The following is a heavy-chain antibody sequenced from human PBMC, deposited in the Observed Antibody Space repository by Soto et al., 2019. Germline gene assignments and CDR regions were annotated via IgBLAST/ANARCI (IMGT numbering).Heavy chain of an antibody. D-gene: IGHD6-6*01. Sequence: GGSLRLSCAASGFTFSSYGMSWVRQAPGKGLEWVSTISGSGGSTYYADSVKGRFTLSRDNSKNTLYLQMNGLRAEDTAVYYCAKGVYSTSSYFDYWGQGTLVTAPQ. CDR2: ISGSGGST. J-gene: IGHJ4*02. CDR1: GFTFSSYG. CDR3: AKGVYSTSSYFDY. V-gene: IGHV3-23*01.